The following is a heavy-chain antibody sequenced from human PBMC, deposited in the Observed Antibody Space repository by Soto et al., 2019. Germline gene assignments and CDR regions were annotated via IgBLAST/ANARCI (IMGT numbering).Heavy chain of an antibody. CDR2: IWYDGSNT. CDR3: ARGLRAAAGRDYFQY. V-gene: IGHV3-33*01. CDR1: GFIFSRYG. J-gene: IGHJ1*01. Sequence: QVQLVESGGGVVQPGRSLTLSCAASGFIFSRYGMHWVRQAPGKGLQWVAVIWYDGSNTYYADSVKGRFTISRDNAKNALYLQMNSLGAEDTAVYYCARGLRAAAGRDYFQYWGQGTLVSVSS. D-gene: IGHD6-13*01.